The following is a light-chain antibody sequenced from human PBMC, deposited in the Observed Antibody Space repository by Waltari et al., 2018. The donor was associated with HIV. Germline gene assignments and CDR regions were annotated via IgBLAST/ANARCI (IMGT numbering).Light chain of an antibody. J-gene: IGLJ2*01. CDR3: NSRDSSGNHVV. CDR1: SLRSYY. Sequence: SSELTQDPAMSVALGQTVRITCHGDSLRSYYASWYQQTPGQAPVLVIYGKNNRPSGIPDRFSGSSSGNTASLTITGAQAEDEADYYCNSRDSSGNHVVFGGGTKLTVL. V-gene: IGLV3-19*01. CDR2: GKN.